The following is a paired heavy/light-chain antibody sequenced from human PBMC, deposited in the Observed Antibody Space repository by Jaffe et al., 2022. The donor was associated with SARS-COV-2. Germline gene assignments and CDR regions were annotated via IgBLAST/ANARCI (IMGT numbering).Light chain of an antibody. J-gene: IGKJ2*01. V-gene: IGKV1-39*01. CDR3: QQSYSTRFT. Sequence: DIQMTQFPSSLSASVGDRVTISCRASQSIDNFLSWYVQEPGEAPKLLIYSASTLQSGVPSRFSGSGSGTDFTLTISSLQPEDFATYYCQQSYSTRFTFGQGTKLEIK. CDR1: QSIDNF. CDR2: SAS.
Heavy chain of an antibody. CDR1: GFSLNDPRMG. D-gene: IGHD3-10*01. V-gene: IGHV2-26*01. CDR3: ARLKGSATYDSWYFDL. CDR2: IFSSNEK. Sequence: QLTLKESGPVLVKPTDTLTLTCTVSGFSLNDPRMGVSWIRQPPGKALEWLAHIFSSNEKSFSSSLQSRLSISRDTSRGQVVLTMTNMDPVDTATYFCARLKGSATYDSWYFDLWGRGTLVTVSS. J-gene: IGHJ2*01.